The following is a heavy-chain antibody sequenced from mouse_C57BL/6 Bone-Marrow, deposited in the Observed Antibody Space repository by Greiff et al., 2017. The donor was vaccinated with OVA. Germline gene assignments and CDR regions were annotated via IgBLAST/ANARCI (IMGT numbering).Heavy chain of an antibody. CDR2: INPSSGYT. CDR3: ASEGLRRGGYWYFDV. J-gene: IGHJ1*03. V-gene: IGHV1-4*01. CDR1: GYTFTSYT. Sequence: QVQLKESGAELARPGASVKMSCKASGYTFTSYTMHWVKQRPGQGLEWIGYINPSSGYTKYNQKFTDKATLTADKSSSTAYMQLSSLTSEDSAVYYCASEGLRRGGYWYFDVWGTGTTVTVSS. D-gene: IGHD2-4*01.